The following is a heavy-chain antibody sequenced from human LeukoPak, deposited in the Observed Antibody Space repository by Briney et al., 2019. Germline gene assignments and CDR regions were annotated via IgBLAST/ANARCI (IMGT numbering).Heavy chain of an antibody. V-gene: IGHV3-33*01. CDR1: GFTFSSHG. Sequence: GGSLRLSCAASGFTFSSHGMHWVRQAPGKGLEWVAVIWYDGSNKYYADSVTGRVTISRDTSNNTLYLQMNSLRADDTAVYYCARATGAYGPPFDFWGQGTLVTVSS. D-gene: IGHD2-8*02. CDR3: ARATGAYGPPFDF. CDR2: IWYDGSNK. J-gene: IGHJ4*02.